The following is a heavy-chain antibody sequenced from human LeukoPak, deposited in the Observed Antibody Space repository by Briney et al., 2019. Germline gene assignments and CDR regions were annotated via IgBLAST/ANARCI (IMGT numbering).Heavy chain of an antibody. D-gene: IGHD6-13*01. CDR1: GFQSSTYG. CDR3: ARDPTSNSSSWN. V-gene: IGHV3-30*03. J-gene: IGHJ4*02. Sequence: GGSLRLSCAASGFQSSTYGMHWVRQAPGKGLEWVAAISNDGSNKFYTDSVKGRFTISRDNPKSTMNLQMNSLRAEDTAVYYCARDPTSNSSSWNWGQGTLVTVSS. CDR2: ISNDGSNK.